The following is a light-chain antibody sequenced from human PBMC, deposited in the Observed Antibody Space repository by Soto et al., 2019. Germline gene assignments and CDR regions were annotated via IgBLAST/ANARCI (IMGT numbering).Light chain of an antibody. CDR2: EVT. CDR3: TSYTTSNTVV. J-gene: IGLJ2*01. Sequence: QSVLTQPASVSGSPGQSITISCSGTISDVGGYNYVSWYQQHPGKAPKLMIYEVTYRPSGVSNRFSGSKSGNTASLTISGLQAEDEADYYCTSYTTSNTVVFGGGTQLTVL. V-gene: IGLV2-14*01. CDR1: ISDVGGYNY.